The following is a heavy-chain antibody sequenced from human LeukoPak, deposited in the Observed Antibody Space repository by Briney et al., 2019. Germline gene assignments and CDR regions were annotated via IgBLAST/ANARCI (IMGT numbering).Heavy chain of an antibody. CDR2: IRYDGSNK. V-gene: IGHV3-30*02. CDR1: GFTFSSYG. J-gene: IGHJ4*02. D-gene: IGHD2-2*02. CDR3: AKDRGRYCSSTSCYMGLFDY. Sequence: GGSLRLSCAASGFTFSSYGMHWVRQAPGKGLEWVAFIRYDGSNKYYADSVKGRFTISRDNSKNTLYLQMNSLRAEDTAVYYCAKDRGRYCSSTSCYMGLFDYWGQGTLVTVSS.